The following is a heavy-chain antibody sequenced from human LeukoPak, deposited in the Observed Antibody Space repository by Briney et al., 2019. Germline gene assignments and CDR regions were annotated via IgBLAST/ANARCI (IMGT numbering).Heavy chain of an antibody. CDR3: ARDDNYGIFVNVDY. D-gene: IGHD4-11*01. V-gene: IGHV1-18*01. Sequence: ASVKVSCKASGYTFTSYGISWVRQAPGQRLEWMGWISTSTVDTKYTLKFQGRVTLTTDTSTSTAYMELSSLRSDDTAVYYCARDDNYGIFVNVDYWGQGTLVTVSS. CDR2: ISTSTVDT. J-gene: IGHJ4*02. CDR1: GYTFTSYG.